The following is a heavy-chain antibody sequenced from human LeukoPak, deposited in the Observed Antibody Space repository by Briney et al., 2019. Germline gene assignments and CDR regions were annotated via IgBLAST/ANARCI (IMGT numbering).Heavy chain of an antibody. Sequence: PGGSLRLSCAESGFTFSSYGMHWVRQAPGKGLEWAAVIWYDGSNKYYADSVKGRFTISRDNSKNTLYLQMNSLRAEDTAVYYCAKGGGDDTYFDYWGQGTLVTVSS. J-gene: IGHJ4*02. CDR3: AKGGGDDTYFDY. D-gene: IGHD2-21*02. CDR1: GFTFSSYG. V-gene: IGHV3-33*06. CDR2: IWYDGSNK.